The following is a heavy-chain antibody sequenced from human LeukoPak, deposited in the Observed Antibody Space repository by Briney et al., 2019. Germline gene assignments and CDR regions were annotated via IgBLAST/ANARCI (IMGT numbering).Heavy chain of an antibody. CDR3: ARETIPLGYCSSTSCLRYFDY. CDR2: IYYSGST. D-gene: IGHD2-2*01. Sequence: MPSETLSLTCTVSGGSISSYYWSWIWQPPGKGLEWIGYIYYSGSTNYNPSLKSRVTISVDTSKNQFSLKLSSVTAADTAVYYCARETIPLGYCSSTSCLRYFDYWGQGTLVTVSS. CDR1: GGSISSYY. V-gene: IGHV4-59*01. J-gene: IGHJ4*02.